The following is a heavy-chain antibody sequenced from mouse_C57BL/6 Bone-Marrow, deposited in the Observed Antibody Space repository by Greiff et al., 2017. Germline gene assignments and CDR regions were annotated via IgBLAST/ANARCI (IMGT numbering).Heavy chain of an antibody. CDR3: AREGYDYYAMDY. D-gene: IGHD2-10*02. J-gene: IGHJ4*01. V-gene: IGHV5-4*01. Sequence: EVKLMESGGGLVKPGGSLKLSCAASGFTFSSYAMSWVRQTPEKRLEWVATISDGGSYTYYPDNVKGRFTISRDNAKNNLYLQMSHLKSEDTAMYYCAREGYDYYAMDYWGQGTSVTVSS. CDR1: GFTFSSYA. CDR2: ISDGGSYT.